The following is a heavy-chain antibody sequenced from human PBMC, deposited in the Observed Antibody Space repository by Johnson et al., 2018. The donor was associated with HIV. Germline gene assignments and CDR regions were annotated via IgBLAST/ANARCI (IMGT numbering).Heavy chain of an antibody. CDR1: GFTFSSYG. CDR2: IWYDASNK. D-gene: IGHD3-22*01. J-gene: IGHJ3*02. Sequence: QVQLVESGGGVVQPGRSLRLSCAASGFTFSSYGMHWVRQAPGKGLEWVAVIWYDASNKYYADSVKGRFTISRDNSKNTLYLQMNSLRAEDTAVYYCARASGLTYYYDSSGYVGDAFDIWGQGTMVTVSS. CDR3: ARASGLTYYYDSSGYVGDAFDI. V-gene: IGHV3-33*01.